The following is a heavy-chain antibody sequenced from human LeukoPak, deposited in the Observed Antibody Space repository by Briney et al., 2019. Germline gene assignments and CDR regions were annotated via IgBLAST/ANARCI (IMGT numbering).Heavy chain of an antibody. V-gene: IGHV1-2*02. D-gene: IGHD3-22*01. Sequence: ASVKVSCKASGYTFTGCYMHWVRQAPGQGLEWMGWINPNSGGTNYAQKFQGRVTMTRDTSISTAYMELSRLRSDDTAVYYCARGEYYYDSSGTDAFDIWGQGTMVTVSS. CDR3: ARGEYYYDSSGTDAFDI. J-gene: IGHJ3*02. CDR1: GYTFTGCY. CDR2: INPNSGGT.